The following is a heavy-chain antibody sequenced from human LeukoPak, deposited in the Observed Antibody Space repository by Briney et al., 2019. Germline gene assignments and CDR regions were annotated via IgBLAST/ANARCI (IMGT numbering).Heavy chain of an antibody. V-gene: IGHV3-66*02. CDR1: GFTVSSNY. Sequence: PGGSLRLSCAASGFTVSSNYMSWVRQAPGKGLEWVSVIYSGGSTYYADSVKGRFTISRDNSKNTLYLQMNSLRAEDTAVYYCARRSEYYDILTGYSYYFDYWGQGTLVTLSS. J-gene: IGHJ4*02. CDR3: ARRSEYYDILTGYSYYFDY. CDR2: IYSGGST. D-gene: IGHD3-9*01.